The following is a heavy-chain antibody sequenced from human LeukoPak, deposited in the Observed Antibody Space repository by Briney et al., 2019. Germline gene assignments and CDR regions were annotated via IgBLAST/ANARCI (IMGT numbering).Heavy chain of an antibody. CDR1: GFTFSSYW. Sequence: PGGSLRLSCAASGFTFSSYWMHWVRQAPGKGLVWVSRINSDGSSTKYADSVKGRFTISRDNAKNTLYVQMNKLRAEDTAVYYCARVDPKAPGDYSWGRGTLVTVSS. CDR2: INSDGSST. CDR3: ARVDPKAPGDYS. V-gene: IGHV3-74*03. J-gene: IGHJ4*02. D-gene: IGHD2-2*03.